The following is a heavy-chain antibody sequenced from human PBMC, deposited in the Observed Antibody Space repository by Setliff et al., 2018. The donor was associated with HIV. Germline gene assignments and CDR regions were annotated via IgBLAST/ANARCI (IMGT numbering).Heavy chain of an antibody. CDR3: ARLGDSGYDFRGYFDY. CDR1: GGSISSTNYF. V-gene: IGHV4-39*01. J-gene: IGHJ4*02. Sequence: SETLSLTCTVSGGSISSTNYFWGWIRQPPGKGLEWLANVYYSGGTYYNPSLNSRVTISVDTSRNQFSLKLTSVTAADTALYFCARLGDSGYDFRGYFDYWGQGKLVTVSS. D-gene: IGHD5-12*01. CDR2: VYYSGGT.